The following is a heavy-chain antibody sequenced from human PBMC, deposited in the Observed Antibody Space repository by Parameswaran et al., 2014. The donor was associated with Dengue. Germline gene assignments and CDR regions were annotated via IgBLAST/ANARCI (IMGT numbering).Heavy chain of an antibody. J-gene: IGHJ3*02. Sequence: WVRQAPGQGLEWMGWINPHSGDTRYAQKFQGSVTMTRDTSISTASMELTRLRFDDTAVYYCAVATVATTGDGFDIWGQGTMVTVSS. D-gene: IGHD4-23*01. CDR2: INPHSGDT. V-gene: IGHV1-2*04. CDR3: AVATVATTGDGFDI.